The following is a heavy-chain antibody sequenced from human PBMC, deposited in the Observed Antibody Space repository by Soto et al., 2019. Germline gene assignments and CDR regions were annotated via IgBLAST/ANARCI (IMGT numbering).Heavy chain of an antibody. CDR3: AKDYIRWIPLWLPEY. J-gene: IGHJ4*02. CDR1: GFTFSSYG. Sequence: QVQLVESGGGVVQPGRSLRLSCAASGFTFSSYGMHWVGQPPGKGLEWVAVISYDGSNTYYADSVKGRFTISRDNSKNTLYLQMNSLRAEDTAVYYCAKDYIRWIPLWLPEYWGQGTLVTVSS. CDR2: ISYDGSNT. V-gene: IGHV3-30*18. D-gene: IGHD5-18*01.